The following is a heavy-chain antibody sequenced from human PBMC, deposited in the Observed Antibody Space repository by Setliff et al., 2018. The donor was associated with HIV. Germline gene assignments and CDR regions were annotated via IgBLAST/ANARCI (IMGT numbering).Heavy chain of an antibody. D-gene: IGHD2-15*01. J-gene: IGHJ4*02. CDR1: GGSFSGYY. Sequence: PSETLSLTCAVSGGSFSGYYWTWIRQPPGRGLEWIGEIIHRGCTNYNRSPKSRVTISVDTSKNQFSLDLSSVTAADTAVYYCARGGLGVVGAIDYWSQGTLVTVSS. CDR3: ARGGLGVVGAIDY. CDR2: IIHRGCT. V-gene: IGHV4-34*01.